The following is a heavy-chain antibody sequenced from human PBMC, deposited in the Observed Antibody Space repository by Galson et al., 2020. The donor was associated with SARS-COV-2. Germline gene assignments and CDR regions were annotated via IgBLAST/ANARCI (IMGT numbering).Heavy chain of an antibody. CDR1: GFTFSSYW. CDR2: INSDESIT. Sequence: GGSLSLSCVASGFTFSSYWMHWVRQAPGRGLVWVSRINSDESITEYADSVKGRFTISRDNAKSTVYLQMNSLRAEDTALYYCARVHPLGGGGSYVDSWGQGVLVTVSS. D-gene: IGHD1-1*01. J-gene: IGHJ4*02. CDR3: ARVHPLGGGGSYVDS. V-gene: IGHV3-74*03.